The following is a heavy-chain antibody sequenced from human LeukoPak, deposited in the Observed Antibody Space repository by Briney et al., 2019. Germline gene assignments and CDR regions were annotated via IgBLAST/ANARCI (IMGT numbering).Heavy chain of an antibody. CDR1: GYTFTSYD. Sequence: ASVKVSCKASGYTFTSYDINWVRQATGQGLEWMGWMNPNSGNTGYAQKFQGRVTMTRNTSISTAYMELSSLRSEDTAVYYCARAERYCSGGSCYSSAFDIWGQGTMVTVSS. V-gene: IGHV1-8*01. J-gene: IGHJ3*02. D-gene: IGHD2-15*01. CDR3: ARAERYCSGGSCYSSAFDI. CDR2: MNPNSGNT.